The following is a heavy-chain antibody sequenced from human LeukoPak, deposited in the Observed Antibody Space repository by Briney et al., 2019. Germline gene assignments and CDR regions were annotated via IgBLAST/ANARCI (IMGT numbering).Heavy chain of an antibody. D-gene: IGHD4-17*01. CDR3: ARDPTYGDHGPGYFGFDP. CDR2: IKQDGSEK. Sequence: GGSLRLSCAASGFTFSSYWMSWVRQAPGKGLEWVANIKQDGSEKYYVDSVKGRFTISRDNAKNSLYLQMNSLRAEDTAVYYCARDPTYGDHGPGYFGFDPWGQGTLVTVSS. V-gene: IGHV3-7*01. CDR1: GFTFSSYW. J-gene: IGHJ5*02.